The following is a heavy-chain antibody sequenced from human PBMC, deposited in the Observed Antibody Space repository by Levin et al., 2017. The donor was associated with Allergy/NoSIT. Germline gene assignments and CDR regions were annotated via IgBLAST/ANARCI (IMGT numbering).Heavy chain of an antibody. CDR2: IYHSGST. D-gene: IGHD7-27*01. CDR1: GYSVSSGYH. V-gene: IGHV4-38-2*01. Sequence: GSLRLSCAVSGYSVSSGYHWGWIRQPPGKGLEWIGGIYHSGSTYYNPSLKSRVTMSVDTSKNQFSLKLSSVTAADTAVYYCASERLGAPDRNYFDYWGQGTLVTVSS. J-gene: IGHJ4*02. CDR3: ASERLGAPDRNYFDY.